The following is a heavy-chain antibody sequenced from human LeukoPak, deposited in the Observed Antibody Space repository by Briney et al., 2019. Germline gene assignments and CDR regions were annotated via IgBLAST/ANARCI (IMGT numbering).Heavy chain of an antibody. CDR1: GITVSSNN. D-gene: IGHD3-10*01. J-gene: IGHJ4*02. V-gene: IGHV3-53*01. Sequence: GGSLRLSCPAYGITVSSNNMSWVRQAPGKRLEWVSDIDSGGNTYYADSVKGRFTISRDNSKNTLYLQMNSLRAEDTAVYYCARAGITMVRGVIRGGDYFDYWGQGTLVTVSS. CDR3: ARAGITMVRGVIRGGDYFDY. CDR2: IDSGGNT.